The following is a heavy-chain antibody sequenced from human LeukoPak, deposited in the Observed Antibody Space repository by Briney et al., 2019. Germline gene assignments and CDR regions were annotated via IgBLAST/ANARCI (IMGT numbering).Heavy chain of an antibody. CDR3: ARDLLQYFDWLTMAGY. CDR2: ISAYNGNT. CDR1: GYTFTSYG. D-gene: IGHD3-9*01. J-gene: IGHJ4*02. Sequence: ASVKVSCKASGYTFTSYGISWVRQAPGQGLEWMGWISAYNGNTKYAQRLQGRVTMTTDTSTTTAYVELRSLRSDDTAVYYCARDLLQYFDWLTMAGYWGQGTLVTVSS. V-gene: IGHV1-18*01.